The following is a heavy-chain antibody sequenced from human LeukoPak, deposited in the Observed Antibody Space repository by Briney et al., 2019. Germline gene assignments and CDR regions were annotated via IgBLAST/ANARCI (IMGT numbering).Heavy chain of an antibody. Sequence: PGGSLRLSCAASGFTFSSYGMHWVRQAPGKGLGGVAFIRYDGSNKYYADSVKGRFTISRDNSKNTLYLQMNSLRAEDTAVYYCAKDLVVVPRVLDYWGQGTLVTVSS. V-gene: IGHV3-30*02. CDR3: AKDLVVVPRVLDY. CDR1: GFTFSSYG. D-gene: IGHD2-2*01. CDR2: IRYDGSNK. J-gene: IGHJ4*02.